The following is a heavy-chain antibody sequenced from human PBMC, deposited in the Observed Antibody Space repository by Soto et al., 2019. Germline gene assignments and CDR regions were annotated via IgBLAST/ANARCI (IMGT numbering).Heavy chain of an antibody. J-gene: IGHJ3*02. CDR1: GGSISSYY. D-gene: IGHD5-18*01. CDR2: IYYSGST. V-gene: IGHV4-59*01. Sequence: LETLSLTCTVSGGSISSYYWSWIRQPPGKGLEWIGYIYYSGSTNYNPSLKSRVTISVDTSKNQFSLKLSSVTAADTAVYYCARVTDSDAFAIWGQGTMVTVSS. CDR3: ARVTDSDAFAI.